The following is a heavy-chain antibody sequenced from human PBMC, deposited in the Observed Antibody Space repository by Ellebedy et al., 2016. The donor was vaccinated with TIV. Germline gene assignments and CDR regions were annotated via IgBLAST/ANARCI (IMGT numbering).Heavy chain of an antibody. J-gene: IGHJ4*02. D-gene: IGHD7-27*01. Sequence: GESLKISXAASGFTFSNAWMSWVRQAPGKGPEWVGRIKSKTDGGTRDFAAPVKGRFSISRDDSKNTLYVQMSSLKTEDTAVYYCTTGLGKTDFDYWGRGTLVTVSS. CDR3: TTGLGKTDFDY. CDR1: GFTFSNAW. V-gene: IGHV3-15*01. CDR2: IKSKTDGGTR.